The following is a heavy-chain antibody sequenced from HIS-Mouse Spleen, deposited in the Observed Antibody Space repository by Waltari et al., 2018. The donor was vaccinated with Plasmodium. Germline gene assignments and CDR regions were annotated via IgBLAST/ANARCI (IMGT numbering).Heavy chain of an antibody. CDR2: IYYSGST. Sequence: QLQLQESGPGLVKPSETLSLTCTVSGGSISSSSYYWGWIRQPPGKGLEWIGGIYYSGSTYYNPSLKSRVTISVDTSKNQFSLKLSSVTAADTAVYYCARVPYYYDSSGYGMGWFDPWGQGTLVTVSS. V-gene: IGHV4-39*07. CDR1: GGSISSSSYY. J-gene: IGHJ5*02. D-gene: IGHD3-22*01. CDR3: ARVPYYYDSSGYGMGWFDP.